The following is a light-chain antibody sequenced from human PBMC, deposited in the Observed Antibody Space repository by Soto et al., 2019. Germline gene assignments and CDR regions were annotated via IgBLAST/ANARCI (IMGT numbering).Light chain of an antibody. J-gene: IGLJ1*01. V-gene: IGLV2-14*01. CDR3: YSYTTTSTYV. CDR1: TSDVGGYHF. Sequence: QLVLTQPASVSGSPGQSITLSCTGTTSDVGGYHFVSWYQQHPGKAPKLMIYEVTNRPSGVSDRFSGSKSGNTASLTISGLQAEDEADYYCYSYTTTSTYVFGSGTKVTVL. CDR2: EVT.